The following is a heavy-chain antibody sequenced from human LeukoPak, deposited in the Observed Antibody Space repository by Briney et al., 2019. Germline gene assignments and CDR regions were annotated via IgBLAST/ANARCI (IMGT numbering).Heavy chain of an antibody. J-gene: IGHJ6*04. CDR2: IIPIFGTA. V-gene: IGHV1-69*13. CDR3: ASLGYSYGPTLYGMDV. CDR1: GGTFSSHA. Sequence: SVKVSCKASGGTFSSHAISWVRQAPGQGLEWMGGIIPIFGTANYAQKFQGRVTITADESTSTAYMELSSLRSEDTAVYYCASLGYSYGPTLYGMDVWGKGTTVTVSS. D-gene: IGHD5-18*01.